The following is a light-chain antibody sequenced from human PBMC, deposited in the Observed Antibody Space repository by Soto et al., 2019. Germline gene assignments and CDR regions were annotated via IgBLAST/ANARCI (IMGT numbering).Light chain of an antibody. J-gene: IGLJ1*01. V-gene: IGLV2-8*01. Sequence: QSALTQPPSASGSLGQSVTISCTGTSSDIGRYNLVSWYQHHPGKAPKLIISEVTERPSGVPDRFSGSKSGNTASLTVSGLQADDEADYFCCSYAGTKYYVFGTGTKVTVL. CDR3: CSYAGTKYYV. CDR1: SSDIGRYNL. CDR2: EVT.